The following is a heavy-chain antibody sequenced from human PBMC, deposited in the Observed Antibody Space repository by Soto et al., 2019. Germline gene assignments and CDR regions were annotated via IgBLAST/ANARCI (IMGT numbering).Heavy chain of an antibody. CDR2: IKSKTDGGTT. CDR3: TTRGVTIFGVVIEY. D-gene: IGHD3-3*01. V-gene: IGHV3-15*01. Sequence: EVQLVESGGGLVKPGGSLRLSCAASGFTFSNAWMSWVRQAPGKGLEWVGRIKSKTDGGTTDYAAPVKGRFTISRDDSKNTLYLQMNSLKTEDAAVYYCTTRGVTIFGVVIEYWGQGTLVTVSS. J-gene: IGHJ4*02. CDR1: GFTFSNAW.